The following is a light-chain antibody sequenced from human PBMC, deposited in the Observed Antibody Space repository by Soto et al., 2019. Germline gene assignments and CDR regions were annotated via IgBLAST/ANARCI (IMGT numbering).Light chain of an antibody. J-gene: IGKJ1*01. CDR1: QSVSSIY. CDR2: GAS. CDR3: QQYGSSRWT. V-gene: IGKV3-20*01. Sequence: EIVLTQSPGTLSLSPGERATLSCRASQSVSSIYLAWYQQKPGQAPRLLIYGASSRATGIPDRFSGSGSGTDFTLTISRLEPEDFAVNYCQQYGSSRWTFGQGTKVEI.